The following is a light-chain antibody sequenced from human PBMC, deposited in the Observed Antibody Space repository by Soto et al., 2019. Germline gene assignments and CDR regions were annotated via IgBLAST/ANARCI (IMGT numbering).Light chain of an antibody. CDR1: QRVSSN. CDR3: QQYNNWRYP. J-gene: IGKJ2*01. V-gene: IGKV3-15*01. CDR2: GAS. Sequence: EIVMTQSPATLSGSPGERATLSCRASQRVSSNLAWYQQKPGQAPRLLIYGASTRATGIPARFSGSGSGTEFTLTISSLQPEDFAVHYCQQYNNWRYPFGHGTKLEIK.